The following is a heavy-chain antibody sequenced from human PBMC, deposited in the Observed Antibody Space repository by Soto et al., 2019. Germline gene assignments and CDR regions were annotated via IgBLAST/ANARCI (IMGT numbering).Heavy chain of an antibody. D-gene: IGHD6-19*01. CDR2: ISGSGGST. J-gene: IGHJ4*02. Sequence: GGSLRLSCAASGFTFSSHAMSWVRQAPGKGLEWVSAISGSGGSTYYADSVKGRFTISRDNSKNTLYLQMNSLRAEDTAVYYCAKDHLGGIAVHWGQGTLVTVSS. CDR1: GFTFSSHA. CDR3: AKDHLGGIAVH. V-gene: IGHV3-23*01.